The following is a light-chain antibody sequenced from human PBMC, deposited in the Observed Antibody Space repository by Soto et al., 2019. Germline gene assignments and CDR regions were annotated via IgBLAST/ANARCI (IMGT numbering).Light chain of an antibody. CDR2: VDS. Sequence: SSELTQPPSVSVAPGQTARITCGGNNIESKSVHWYQQRPGQAPVLVIYVDSDRPSGIPDRFSASTSGNTAALTISRVEAGDEADYYCQVWDTISDHDVFGSGTKLTVL. CDR3: QVWDTISDHDV. V-gene: IGLV3-21*02. J-gene: IGLJ1*01. CDR1: NIESKS.